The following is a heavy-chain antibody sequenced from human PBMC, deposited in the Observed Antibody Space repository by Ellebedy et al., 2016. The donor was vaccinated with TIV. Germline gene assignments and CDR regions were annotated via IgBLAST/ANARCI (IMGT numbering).Heavy chain of an antibody. CDR1: GFTVSSNY. D-gene: IGHD3-16*01. Sequence: GESLKISCAASGFTVSSNYMSWVRRAPGKGLEWVSVIYSSGITYYADSVKGRFTISRDNSRDISKNTVYLQMNSLRAEDTAVYYCARVDYGLAFHIWGQGAMVTVSS. CDR3: ARVDYGLAFHI. V-gene: IGHV3-66*01. J-gene: IGHJ3*02. CDR2: IYSSGIT.